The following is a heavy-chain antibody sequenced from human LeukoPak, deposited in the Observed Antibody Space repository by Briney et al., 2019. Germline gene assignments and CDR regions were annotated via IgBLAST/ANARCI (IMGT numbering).Heavy chain of an antibody. CDR3: ARLGSARWYFDL. D-gene: IGHD3-10*01. CDR1: GGSISSYC. J-gene: IGHJ2*01. V-gene: IGHV4-59*01. CDR2: IYYSGST. Sequence: KASETLSLTCTFSGGSISSYCWSWIRQPAGKGLEWIAYIYYSGSTSYNPSLKSRVTISLDTSKNQLSLKLNSVTAADTAVYYCARLGSARWYFDLWGRGSVVTVSS.